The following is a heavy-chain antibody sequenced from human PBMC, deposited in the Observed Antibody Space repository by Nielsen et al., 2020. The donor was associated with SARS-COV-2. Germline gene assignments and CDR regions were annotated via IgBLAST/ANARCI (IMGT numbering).Heavy chain of an antibody. J-gene: IGHJ3*02. V-gene: IGHV3-21*01. CDR1: GFTFSSYG. CDR3: ARSGYTYGFDAFDI. Sequence: GGSLRLSCAASGFTFSSYGMHWVRQAPGKGLEWVSSISTSSSYIYYADSVKGRFTISRDNAKNSLFLQMNSLRADDTAVYYCARSGYTYGFDAFDIWGQGTLVTVSS. D-gene: IGHD5-18*01. CDR2: ISTSSSYI.